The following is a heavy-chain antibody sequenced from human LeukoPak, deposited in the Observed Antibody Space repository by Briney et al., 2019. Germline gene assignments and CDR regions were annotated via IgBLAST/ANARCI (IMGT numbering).Heavy chain of an antibody. D-gene: IGHD1-26*01. J-gene: IGHJ2*01. CDR3: AAVKSGTHGYFDL. CDR1: GFTFTSSA. Sequence: SVKVSCKASGFTFTSSAVQWVRQARGQRLEWIGWIVVGSGNTNYAQKFQERVTITRDMSTSTAYMELSSLRSEDTAVYYCAAVKSGTHGYFDLWGRGTLVTVS. V-gene: IGHV1-58*01. CDR2: IVVGSGNT.